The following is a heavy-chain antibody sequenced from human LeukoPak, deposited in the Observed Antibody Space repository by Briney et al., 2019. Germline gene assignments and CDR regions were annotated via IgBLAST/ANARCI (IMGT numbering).Heavy chain of an antibody. CDR1: GGSISRSSYY. CDR3: ARGASGWYGYYFDY. D-gene: IGHD6-19*01. Sequence: PSETLSLTCTVSGGSISRSSYYWGWIRQPPGKGLEWIGSIYYSGNTYYNPSLKSRVTISVDTSKNQFSLKLSSVTAADTAVYYCARGASGWYGYYFDYWGQGTLVTVSS. CDR2: IYYSGNT. V-gene: IGHV4-39*07. J-gene: IGHJ4*02.